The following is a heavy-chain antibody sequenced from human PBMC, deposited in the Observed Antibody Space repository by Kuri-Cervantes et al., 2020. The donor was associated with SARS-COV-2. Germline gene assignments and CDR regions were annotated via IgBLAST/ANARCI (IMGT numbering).Heavy chain of an antibody. Sequence: ESLKISCAVYGGSFSGYYWSWIRQPPGKGLEWIGEINHSGSTNYNPSLKSRVTISVDTSKNQFSLKLSSVTAADTAVYYCARHHYDLWSGYHENWFDSWGQGTLVTRYS. J-gene: IGHJ5*01. CDR3: ARHHYDLWSGYHENWFDS. V-gene: IGHV4-34*01. CDR2: INHSGST. D-gene: IGHD3-3*01. CDR1: GGSFSGYY.